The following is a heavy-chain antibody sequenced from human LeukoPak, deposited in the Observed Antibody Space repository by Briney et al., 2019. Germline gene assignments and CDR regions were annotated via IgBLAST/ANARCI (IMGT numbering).Heavy chain of an antibody. D-gene: IGHD2-15*01. V-gene: IGHV4-31*03. CDR3: VREVDATYFDY. Sequence: SQTLSLTCTVSGGSISSGGYYWSWIRQHPGKGLEWIGYIYYSGSTYYNPSLKSRVTISVDTSKNQFSLKLSSVTAADTAVYYCVREVDATYFDYWGQGTLVTVSS. CDR2: IYYSGST. J-gene: IGHJ4*02. CDR1: GGSISSGGYY.